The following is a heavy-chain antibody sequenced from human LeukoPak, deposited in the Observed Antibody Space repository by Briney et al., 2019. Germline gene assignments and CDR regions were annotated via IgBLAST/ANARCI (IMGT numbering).Heavy chain of an antibody. J-gene: IGHJ4*02. V-gene: IGHV4-59*01. CDR2: FYNSGRS. CDR1: DDSISDYY. CDR3: TRGAGWLIDY. Sequence: PSETLSLTCTVSDDSISDYYRGWIRQPPGMGLEWIGYFYNSGRSTYNPSLKSRVTISADTSKNHFSLKLNSVTTADTAVYYCTRGAGWLIDYWGQGILVTVSS. D-gene: IGHD3-16*01.